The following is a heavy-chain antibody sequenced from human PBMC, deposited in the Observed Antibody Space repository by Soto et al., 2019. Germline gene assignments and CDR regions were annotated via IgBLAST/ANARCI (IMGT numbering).Heavy chain of an antibody. J-gene: IGHJ3*02. CDR2: ISSNGGST. V-gene: IGHV3-64D*06. CDR1: GFTFSSYA. Sequence: EVQLVESGGGLVQPGGSLRLSCSASGFTFSSYAMHWVRQAPGKGLEYVSAISSNGGSTYYADSVKGRFTISRDNSKNTLYLQMSSLRAEDTTVYYCVKQDGYSYAFDIWGQGTMVTVSS. D-gene: IGHD5-18*01. CDR3: VKQDGYSYAFDI.